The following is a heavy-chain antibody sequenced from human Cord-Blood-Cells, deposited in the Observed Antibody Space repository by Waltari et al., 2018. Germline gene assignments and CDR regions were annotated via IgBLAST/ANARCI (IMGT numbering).Heavy chain of an antibody. CDR1: GVTFSSYG. J-gene: IGHJ4*02. D-gene: IGHD5-18*01. CDR2: ISYDGSNK. V-gene: IGHV3-30*18. CDR3: ANTARGYSYGYPDY. Sequence: QVQLVESGGGVVQPGRPPRSPWSASGVTFSSYGMHWVRPAPGKGLEWVAVISYDGSNKYYADSVKGQFTISRDNSKNTLYLQMNSLRAEDTAVYYCANTARGYSYGYPDYWGQGTLVTVSS.